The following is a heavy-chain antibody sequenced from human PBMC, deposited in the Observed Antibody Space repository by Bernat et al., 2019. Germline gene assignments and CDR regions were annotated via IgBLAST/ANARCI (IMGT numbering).Heavy chain of an antibody. V-gene: IGHV3-23*04. CDR2: ISGSGGRT. Sequence: EVQLVESGGGLVQPGGSLRLSCAASGFTFSSYAMSWVRQAPGKGLEWVSAISGSGGRTYYADSVKGRFTISRDNSKNTLYLQMNSLRAEDTAVYYCATDIYGSGSYIGYWGQGTLVTVSS. CDR3: ATDIYGSGSYIGY. D-gene: IGHD3-10*01. J-gene: IGHJ4*02. CDR1: GFTFSSYA.